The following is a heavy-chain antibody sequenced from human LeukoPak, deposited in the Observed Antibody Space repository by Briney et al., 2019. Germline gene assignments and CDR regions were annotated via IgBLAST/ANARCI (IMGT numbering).Heavy chain of an antibody. Sequence: GGSLRLSCAASGFTFSSYGMHWVRQAPGKGLEWVAVIWYDGSNKYYADSMRGRFTISRDNSKNTLYLQMNSLRAEDTAVYYCARDRQQLALGFDYWGQGTLVTVSS. CDR1: GFTFSSYG. D-gene: IGHD6-13*01. CDR2: IWYDGSNK. CDR3: ARDRQQLALGFDY. J-gene: IGHJ4*02. V-gene: IGHV3-33*01.